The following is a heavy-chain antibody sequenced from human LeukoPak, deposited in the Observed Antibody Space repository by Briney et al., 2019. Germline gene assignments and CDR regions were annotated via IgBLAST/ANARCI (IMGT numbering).Heavy chain of an antibody. D-gene: IGHD4/OR15-4a*01. J-gene: IGHJ4*02. V-gene: IGHV1-24*01. CDR3: ATVQKQDYDARPYYDH. CDR1: GYTFTGYY. Sequence: ASVKVSCKASGYTFTGYYMHWVRQAPGQGLEWMGGFDPEDGETIYAQKFQGRVTMTEDKSTDTAYMELSSLRSEDTAVYYCATVQKQDYDARPYYDHWGQGTLVTVSS. CDR2: FDPEDGET.